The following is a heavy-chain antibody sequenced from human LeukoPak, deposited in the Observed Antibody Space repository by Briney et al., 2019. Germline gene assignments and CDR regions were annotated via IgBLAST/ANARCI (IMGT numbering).Heavy chain of an antibody. CDR2: IDHSGST. Sequence: SETLSLTCAVYGGSFSGYYWSWIRQPPGKGLEWIGEIDHSGSTNYNPSLKSRVTISVDTSKNQFSLKLSSVTAADTAVYYCARYRLRFLEWLLSTPGNDAFDIWGQGTMVTVSS. CDR1: GGSFSGYY. D-gene: IGHD3-3*01. CDR3: ARYRLRFLEWLLSTPGNDAFDI. J-gene: IGHJ3*02. V-gene: IGHV4-34*01.